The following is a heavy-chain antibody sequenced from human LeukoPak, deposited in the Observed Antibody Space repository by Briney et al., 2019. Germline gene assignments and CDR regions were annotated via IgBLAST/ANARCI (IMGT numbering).Heavy chain of an antibody. CDR3: ARWACSSNSCYNDY. V-gene: IGHV3-53*01. J-gene: IGHJ4*02. D-gene: IGHD2-2*02. Sequence: PGGSLRLSCAASGXTVSSNYMSWVRQAPGKGLEWVSVIYSGGSTYYADSVKGRFTISRDNSKNTLYLQMNSLRAEDTAVYYCARWACSSNSCYNDYWGQGTLVTVSS. CDR2: IYSGGST. CDR1: GXTVSSNY.